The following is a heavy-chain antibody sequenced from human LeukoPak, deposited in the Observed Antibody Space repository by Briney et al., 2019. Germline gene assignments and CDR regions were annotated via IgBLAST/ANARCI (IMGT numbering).Heavy chain of an antibody. J-gene: IGHJ3*02. CDR1: GGSFSGYY. Sequence: SETLSLTCAVYGGSFSGYYWSWIRQPPGKGLEWIGEINHSGSTNYNPSLKSRVTISVDTSKNQFSLKLSSVTAADTAVYYCARAPAARKNYFDSSGSRRYAFDIWGQGTMVTVFS. D-gene: IGHD3-22*01. CDR3: ARAPAARKNYFDSSGSRRYAFDI. V-gene: IGHV4-34*01. CDR2: INHSGST.